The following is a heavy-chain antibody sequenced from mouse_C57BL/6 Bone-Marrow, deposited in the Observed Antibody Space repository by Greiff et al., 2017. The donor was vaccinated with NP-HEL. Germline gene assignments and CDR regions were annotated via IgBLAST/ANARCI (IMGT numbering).Heavy chain of an antibody. Sequence: EVQLQQSGPELVKPGASVKISCKASGYSFTGYYMNWVKQSPEKSLEWIGEINPSTGGTTYNQKFKAKATLTVDKSSSTAYMQLKSLTSEDSAVYYCARGGYYGSSSAWFAYWGQGTTLSVSS. CDR2: INPSTGGT. D-gene: IGHD1-1*01. J-gene: IGHJ2*01. CDR1: GYSFTGYY. CDR3: ARGGYYGSSSAWFAY. V-gene: IGHV1-42*01.